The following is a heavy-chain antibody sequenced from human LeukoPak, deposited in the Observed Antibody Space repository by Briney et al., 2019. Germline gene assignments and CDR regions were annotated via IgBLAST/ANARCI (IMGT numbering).Heavy chain of an antibody. J-gene: IGHJ6*03. D-gene: IGHD3-16*01. V-gene: IGHV3-30*01. CDR1: GFTFSDYY. CDR3: ARARGTADMDV. Sequence: GGSLRLSCAASGFTFSDYYMSWIRQAPGKGLEWVAVISYDGSNKYYADSVKGRFTISRDNSKNTLYLQMNSLRAEDTAVYYCARARGTADMDVWGKGTTVTVSS. CDR2: ISYDGSNK.